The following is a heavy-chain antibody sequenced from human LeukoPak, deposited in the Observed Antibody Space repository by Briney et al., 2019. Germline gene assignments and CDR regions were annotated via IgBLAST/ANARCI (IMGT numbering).Heavy chain of an antibody. CDR3: AGSDYVWGSYRLDY. D-gene: IGHD3-16*02. Sequence: GGSLRLSCTASGITFSSYGMHWVRQAPGKGLEWVAVIWYDGSNKYYADSVKGRFTISRDNSKNTLYLQMNSLRAEDTAVYYCAGSDYVWGSYRLDYWGQGTLVTVSS. V-gene: IGHV3-33*01. CDR2: IWYDGSNK. CDR1: GITFSSYG. J-gene: IGHJ4*02.